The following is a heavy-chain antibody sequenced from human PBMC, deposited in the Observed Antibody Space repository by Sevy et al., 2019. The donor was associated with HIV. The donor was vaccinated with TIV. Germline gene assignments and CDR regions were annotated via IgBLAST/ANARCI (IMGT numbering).Heavy chain of an antibody. CDR1: GFTFSSYA. CDR3: AKPAGGSSKRGNYYFDY. V-gene: IGHV3-23*01. J-gene: IGHJ4*02. D-gene: IGHD1-26*01. Sequence: GGSLRLSCAASGFTFSSYAMSWVRQAPAKGLEWVSDLSGSGGSTYYEDSVKGRFTISRDNSKNTLYLQMNSLRAEDTAVYYCAKPAGGSSKRGNYYFDYWGQGTLVTVSS. CDR2: LSGSGGST.